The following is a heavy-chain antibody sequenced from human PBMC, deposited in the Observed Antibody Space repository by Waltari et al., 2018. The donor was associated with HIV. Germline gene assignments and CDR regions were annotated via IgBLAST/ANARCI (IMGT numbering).Heavy chain of an antibody. Sequence: EVQLVESGGGLVQPGGSPRLSCAASGFTFTNYAMNWVRQAPGKGLVWVSDISGSGGSTYYADSVKGRFTISRDNSKNTLYLQMNSRRAEDTALYYCAKDDSTGSSGYYPFHYWGQGTLITVSS. J-gene: IGHJ4*02. CDR3: AKDDSTGSSGYYPFHY. CDR2: ISGSGGST. CDR1: GFTFTNYA. V-gene: IGHV3-23*04. D-gene: IGHD3-22*01.